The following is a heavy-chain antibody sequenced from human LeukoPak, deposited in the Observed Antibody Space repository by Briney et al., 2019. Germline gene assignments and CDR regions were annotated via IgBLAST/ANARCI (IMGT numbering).Heavy chain of an antibody. D-gene: IGHD3-16*01. Sequence: GSLRLSCAASGFTFSSYSMNWVRQAPGKGLEWLSYISSTSSAIYYADSLKGRFTISRDNAKNSLYLQMDSLRAEDTAVYYCARVIGSYGDSAYWGQGTLVTVSS. CDR1: GFTFSSYS. CDR3: ARVIGSYGDSAY. V-gene: IGHV3-48*04. J-gene: IGHJ4*02. CDR2: ISSTSSAI.